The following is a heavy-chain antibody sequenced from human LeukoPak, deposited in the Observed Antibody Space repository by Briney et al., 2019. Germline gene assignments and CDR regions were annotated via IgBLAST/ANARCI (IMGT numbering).Heavy chain of an antibody. J-gene: IGHJ4*02. Sequence: PGGSLRLSCAASGFTFSSYGMHWVRQAPGKGLEWVSSISSSSSYIYYADSVKGRFTVSRDNSKNTLDLQMTDLRPEDTAIYYCAKRNTMVRGGPCFDYWGQGILVAVSS. CDR2: ISSSSSYI. V-gene: IGHV3-21*04. D-gene: IGHD3-10*01. CDR1: GFTFSSYG. CDR3: AKRNTMVRGGPCFDY.